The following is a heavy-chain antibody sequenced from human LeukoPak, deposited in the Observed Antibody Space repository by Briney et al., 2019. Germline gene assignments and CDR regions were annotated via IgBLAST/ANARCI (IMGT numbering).Heavy chain of an antibody. CDR1: GGSISSSSYY. CDR2: IYYSGST. V-gene: IGHV4-39*07. CDR3: ARVGGIAVAGYFDY. Sequence: PSETLSLTCTVSGGSISSSSYYWGWIRQPPGKGLEWIGSIYYSGSTYYNPSLKSRVTISVDTSKNRFSLKLSSVTAADTAVYYCARVGGIAVAGYFDYWGQGTLVTVSS. J-gene: IGHJ4*02. D-gene: IGHD6-19*01.